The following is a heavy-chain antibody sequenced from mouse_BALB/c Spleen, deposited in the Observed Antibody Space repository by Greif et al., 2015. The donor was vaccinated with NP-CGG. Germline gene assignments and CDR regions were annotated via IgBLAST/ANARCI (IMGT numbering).Heavy chain of an antibody. Sequence: DVHLVESGGGLVQPGGSRKLSCAASGFTFSSFGMHWVRQAPEKGLEWVAYISSGSSTIYYADTVKGRLTISRDNPKNTLFLQMTSLRSEDTAMYYCARSPAWFAYWGQGTLVTVSA. CDR3: ARSPAWFAY. CDR1: GFTFSSFG. V-gene: IGHV5-17*02. CDR2: ISSGSSTI. J-gene: IGHJ3*01.